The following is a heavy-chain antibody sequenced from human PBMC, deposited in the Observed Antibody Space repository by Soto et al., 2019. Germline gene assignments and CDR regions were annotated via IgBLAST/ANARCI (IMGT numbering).Heavy chain of an antibody. CDR3: ARGYCSGGSCYLNRYDFDY. Sequence: QVQLVESGGGVVQPGRSLRLSCAASGFTFSSYGMHWVRQAPGKGLEWVAVIWYDGSNKYYADSVKGRFTISRDNSKNTLYLQMNSLRAEDTAVYYCARGYCSGGSCYLNRYDFDYWGQGTLVTVSS. CDR2: IWYDGSNK. CDR1: GFTFSSYG. J-gene: IGHJ4*02. D-gene: IGHD2-15*01. V-gene: IGHV3-33*01.